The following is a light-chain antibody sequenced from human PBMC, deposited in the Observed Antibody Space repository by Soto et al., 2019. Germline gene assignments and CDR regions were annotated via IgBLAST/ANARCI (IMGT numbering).Light chain of an antibody. V-gene: IGLV2-23*02. J-gene: IGLJ3*02. CDR3: CSYAGGGSVV. CDR1: SSNVGSYNF. CDR2: EVS. Sequence: QSALTQPASVSGSPGQSISISCTGTSSNVGSYNFVSWYQQHPGEAPQLIIYEVSQRPSGVSNRFSASKSGNTAPLTISGLQAEDEAHYYCCSYAGGGSVVFGGGTKVTVL.